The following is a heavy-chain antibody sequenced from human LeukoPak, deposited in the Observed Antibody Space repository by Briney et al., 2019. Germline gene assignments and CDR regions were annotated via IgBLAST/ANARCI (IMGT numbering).Heavy chain of an antibody. V-gene: IGHV1-18*01. CDR1: GYTFTSYG. CDR2: ISAYNGNT. J-gene: IGHJ3*02. Sequence: ASVKVSCKASGYTFTSYGISWVRRAPGQGLEWMGWISAYNGNTNYAQKLQGRVTMTTDSSTNTAYLGLRSLRSDDTAVYYCASPRLVTGAFDIWGQGTTVTVSS. D-gene: IGHD3-9*01. CDR3: ASPRLVTGAFDI.